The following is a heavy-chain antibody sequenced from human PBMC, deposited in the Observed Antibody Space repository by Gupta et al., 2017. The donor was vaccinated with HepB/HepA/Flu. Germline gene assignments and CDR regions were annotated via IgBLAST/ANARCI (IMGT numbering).Heavy chain of an antibody. D-gene: IGHD1-7*01. CDR2: IHHSGTS. V-gene: IGHV4-59*01. CDR3: ARGVGDPRGTKMDY. Sequence: QVQLQESDPGLVKPSETLSLTCTVSGGSISNYYWTWIRQPPGKGLEYIGYIHHSGTSNYNPALRSRVIISVDTPNNQFSLRLASVTTADSAIYYCARGVGDPRGTKMDYWGQGTLVTVSS. CDR1: GGSISNYY. J-gene: IGHJ4*02.